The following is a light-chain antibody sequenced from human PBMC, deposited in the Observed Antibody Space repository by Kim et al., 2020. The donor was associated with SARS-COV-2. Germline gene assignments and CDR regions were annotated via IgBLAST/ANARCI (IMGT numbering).Light chain of an antibody. V-gene: IGKV1-5*01. CDR1: QSINIW. CDR2: DAS. Sequence: DIQMTQSPSTLSTSVGDRVTITCRASQSINIWLAWYQQKPGKAPNLLIYDASILESGVPSRFSGSGSGTQFTLTISSLQPEDFATYYCQEYKSDPWTFGQGTKVDIK. J-gene: IGKJ1*01. CDR3: QEYKSDPWT.